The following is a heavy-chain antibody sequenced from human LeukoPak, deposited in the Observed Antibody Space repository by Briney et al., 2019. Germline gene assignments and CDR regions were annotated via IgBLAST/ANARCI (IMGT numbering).Heavy chain of an antibody. V-gene: IGHV3-30*18. CDR3: AKDGSGLTYYFDY. D-gene: IGHD3-10*01. CDR2: ISHDGSNK. J-gene: IGHJ4*02. CDR1: GFTFSSYG. Sequence: GRSLRLSCAASGFTFSSYGMHWVRQAPGKGLEWVAVISHDGSNKYYADSVKGRFTISRDYSKNTLYLQMNSLRAEDTAVYYCAKDGSGLTYYFDYWGQGSLVTVSS.